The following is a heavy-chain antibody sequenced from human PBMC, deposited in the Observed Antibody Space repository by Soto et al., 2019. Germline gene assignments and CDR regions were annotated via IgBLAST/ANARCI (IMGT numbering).Heavy chain of an antibody. D-gene: IGHD2-2*01. CDR3: GFGTSADV. Sequence: GGSLRLSCAASGFTFSTYWMSWVRQAPGKGPEWVACIKEDGSEKYYRDSVQGRFTLSRDNAKNALYLHMNSLRAEDTAVYHCGFGTSADVWGKGTTVTVSS. V-gene: IGHV3-7*01. CDR1: GFTFSTYW. CDR2: IKEDGSEK. J-gene: IGHJ6*04.